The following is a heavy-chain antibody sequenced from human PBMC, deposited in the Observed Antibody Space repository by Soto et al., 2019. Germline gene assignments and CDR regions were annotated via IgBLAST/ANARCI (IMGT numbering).Heavy chain of an antibody. Sequence: QLQLQESGSGLVKPSQTLSLTCAVSGGSISSGGYSWSWIRQPPGKGLEWIGYIYHRGSTYYNPPRXSXITIAVDRSKPRSSLKPRSVTAADTAVYYCARVPGPGGQGTLVTVSS. CDR3: ARVPGP. CDR2: IYHRGST. V-gene: IGHV4-30-2*01. J-gene: IGHJ5*02. CDR1: GGSISSGGYS.